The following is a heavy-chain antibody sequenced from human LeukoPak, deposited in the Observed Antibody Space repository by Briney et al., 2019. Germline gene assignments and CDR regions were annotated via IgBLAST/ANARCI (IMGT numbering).Heavy chain of an antibody. J-gene: IGHJ4*02. CDR2: IKQDGSEK. CDR3: ARDGGGYVIDY. CDR1: GFTFSSYW. Sequence: GGSLRLSCAASGFTFSSYWMSWVRQAPGKGLEWVANIKQDGSEKYYVDSVKGRFTISGDNAKNSLYLQMNSLRAEDTAVYYCARDGGGYVIDYWGQGTLVTVSS. V-gene: IGHV3-7*01. D-gene: IGHD5-12*01.